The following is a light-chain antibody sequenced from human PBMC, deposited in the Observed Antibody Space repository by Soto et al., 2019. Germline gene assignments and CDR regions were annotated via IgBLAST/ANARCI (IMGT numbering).Light chain of an antibody. CDR3: CSYANYNTL. CDR1: SSDIGSDNY. Sequence: QSVLTQPPSASGSPGQSGTISCTGTSSDIGSDNYVSWYQQYPGKAPKLLIYEVHKRPSGVPDRFSGDKSGNAASLTVSGLQAEDEADYYCCSYANYNTLFGGGTHVTVL. J-gene: IGLJ3*02. V-gene: IGLV2-8*01. CDR2: EVH.